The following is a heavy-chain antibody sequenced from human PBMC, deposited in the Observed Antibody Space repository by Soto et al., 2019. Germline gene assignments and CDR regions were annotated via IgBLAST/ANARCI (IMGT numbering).Heavy chain of an antibody. Sequence: GESQKISCKGSGYSFTSYLIGWVRQIHGKGLEWMGIIYPGDSDTRYSPSFHGQVTISADKSISTAYLQWSSLKASDTAMHYCARLTAYYDFLTGPQTYGFDPGGRGTLVTVSS. CDR1: GYSFTSYL. D-gene: IGHD3-9*01. CDR3: ARLTAYYDFLTGPQTYGFDP. V-gene: IGHV5-51*01. J-gene: IGHJ5*02. CDR2: IYPGDSDT.